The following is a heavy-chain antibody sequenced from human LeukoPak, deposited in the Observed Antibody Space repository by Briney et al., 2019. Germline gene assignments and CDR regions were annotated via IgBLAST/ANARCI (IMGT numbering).Heavy chain of an antibody. CDR1: GGSISSSSYY. V-gene: IGHV4-39*01. Sequence: TSETLSLTCTVSGGSISSSSYYWGWIRQPPGKGLEWIGSIYYSGSTYYNPSLKSRVTISVDTSKNQFSLKLGSVTAADTAVYYCARHSYYYGSGSFYNWFDPWGQGTLVTVSS. J-gene: IGHJ5*02. D-gene: IGHD3-10*01. CDR3: ARHSYYYGSGSFYNWFDP. CDR2: IYYSGST.